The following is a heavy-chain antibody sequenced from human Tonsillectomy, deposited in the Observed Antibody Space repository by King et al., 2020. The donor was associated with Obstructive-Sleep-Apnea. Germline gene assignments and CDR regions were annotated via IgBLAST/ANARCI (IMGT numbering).Heavy chain of an antibody. CDR3: ARGGYYDSSSYYEDY. CDR1: GGSISSSNW. Sequence: VQLQESGPGLVKPSGTLSLTCAVSGGSISSSNWWSWVRQPPGKGLEWIGEIYHSGSTNYNPSLKSRVTLSVDKSKNQFSLKLSSVTAADTAVYYCARGGYYDSSSYYEDYWGQGTLVTVSS. V-gene: IGHV4-4*02. CDR2: IYHSGST. J-gene: IGHJ4*02. D-gene: IGHD3-22*01.